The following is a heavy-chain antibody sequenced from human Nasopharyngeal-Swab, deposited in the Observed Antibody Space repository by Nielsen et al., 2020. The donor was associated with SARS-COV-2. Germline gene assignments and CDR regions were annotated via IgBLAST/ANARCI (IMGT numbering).Heavy chain of an antibody. J-gene: IGHJ5*02. CDR2: IRYDGSNK. CDR3: AKDGDDILTGYFSYWFDP. CDR1: GFTFSSYG. D-gene: IGHD3-9*01. Sequence: GGSLRLSCAASGFTFSSYGMHWVRQAPGKGLEWVAFIRYDGSNKYYADSVKGRFTISRDNSKNTLYLQMNSLRAEDTAVYYCAKDGDDILTGYFSYWFDPWGQGTLVTVSS. V-gene: IGHV3-30*02.